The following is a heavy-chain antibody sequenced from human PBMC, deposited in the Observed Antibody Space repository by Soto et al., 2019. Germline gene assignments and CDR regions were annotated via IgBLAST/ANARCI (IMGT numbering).Heavy chain of an antibody. D-gene: IGHD3-22*01. CDR2: ISSSSSYI. Sequence: EVQLVESGGGLVKPGGSLRLSCAASGFTFSSYSMNWVRQAPGKGLEWVSSISSSSSYIYYADSVKGRFTISRDNAKNSLYLQMNSLRAEDTAVYYCARDLDQGEIVVVTTFDYWGQGTLVTVSS. V-gene: IGHV3-21*01. CDR3: ARDLDQGEIVVVTTFDY. J-gene: IGHJ4*02. CDR1: GFTFSSYS.